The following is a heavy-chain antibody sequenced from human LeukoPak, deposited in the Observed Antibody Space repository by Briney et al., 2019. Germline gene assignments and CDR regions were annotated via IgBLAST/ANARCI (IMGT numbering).Heavy chain of an antibody. V-gene: IGHV3-21*01. Sequence: PGGSLRLSCAASGFTFSSYSMNWVRQAPGKGLEWVSSISSSSSYIYYADSVKGRFTISRDNSKNTLYLQMNSLRAEDTAVYYCARDYYDSSGYYGNWFDPWGQGTLVTVSS. CDR3: ARDYYDSSGYYGNWFDP. J-gene: IGHJ5*02. D-gene: IGHD3-22*01. CDR2: ISSSSSYI. CDR1: GFTFSSYS.